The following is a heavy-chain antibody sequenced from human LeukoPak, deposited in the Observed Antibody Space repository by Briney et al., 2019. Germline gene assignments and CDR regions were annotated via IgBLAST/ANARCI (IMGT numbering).Heavy chain of an antibody. V-gene: IGHV3-30*02. J-gene: IGHJ6*03. CDR2: IRYDGSNK. D-gene: IGHD3-22*01. CDR3: AKDITTRGYYYMDV. CDR1: GFTFSSYG. Sequence: AGGSLRLSCAVSGFTFSSYGMHWVRQAPGKGLEWVAFIRYDGSNKYYADSVKGRFTISRDNSKNTLYLQMNSLRAEDTAVYYCAKDITTRGYYYMDVWGKGTTVTVSS.